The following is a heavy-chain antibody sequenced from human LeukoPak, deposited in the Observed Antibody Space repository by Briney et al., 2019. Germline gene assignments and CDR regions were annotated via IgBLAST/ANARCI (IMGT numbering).Heavy chain of an antibody. V-gene: IGHV4-34*01. CDR3: ARVFYMSYYYYYMDV. Sequence: SETLSLTCAVYGGSFSGYYWSRIRQPPGKGLEWIGEINHSGSTNYNPSLKSRVTISVDTSKNQFSLKLSSVTAADTAVYYCARVFYMSYYYYYMDVWGKGTTVTVSS. CDR1: GGSFSGYY. CDR2: INHSGST. J-gene: IGHJ6*03. D-gene: IGHD2/OR15-2a*01.